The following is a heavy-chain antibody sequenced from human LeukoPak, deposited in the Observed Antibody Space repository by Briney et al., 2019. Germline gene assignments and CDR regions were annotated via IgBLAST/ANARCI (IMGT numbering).Heavy chain of an antibody. CDR2: IWYDGSNK. Sequence: GRSLRLSCAASGFTFSSYGMHWVRQAPGKGLEWVAVIWYDGSNKYYADSVKGRFTISRDNSKNTLYLQMNSLRAEDTAVYYCARGGSGIAVAVPLFRFDYWGQGTLVTVSS. CDR1: GFTFSSYG. V-gene: IGHV3-33*01. D-gene: IGHD6-19*01. J-gene: IGHJ4*02. CDR3: ARGGSGIAVAVPLFRFDY.